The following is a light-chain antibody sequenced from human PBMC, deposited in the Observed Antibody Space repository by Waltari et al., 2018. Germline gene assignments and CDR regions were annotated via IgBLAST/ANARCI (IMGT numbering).Light chain of an antibody. CDR2: DAS. V-gene: IGKV3-11*01. Sequence: EIVLTQSPATLSLSPGERATPSCRASQSVSSYLAWYQQKPCQAPRLLIYDASNRATGIPARFSGSGSGTDFTLTISSLEPEDFAVYYCQQRSNWPLTFGGGTKVEIK. CDR1: QSVSSY. CDR3: QQRSNWPLT. J-gene: IGKJ4*01.